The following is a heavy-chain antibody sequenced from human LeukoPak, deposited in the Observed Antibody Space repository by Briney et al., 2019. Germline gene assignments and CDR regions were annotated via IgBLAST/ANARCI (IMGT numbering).Heavy chain of an antibody. CDR1: GGSISSSSYY. CDR3: AKIFDWYFDL. V-gene: IGHV4-39*07. D-gene: IGHD2/OR15-2a*01. Sequence: PSETLSLTCTVSGGSISSSSYYWGWIRQPPGKGLEWIGSIYYSGSTYYNPSLKSRVTISVDTSKNQFSLKLSSVTAADTAVYYCAKIFDWYFDLWGRGTLVTVSS. J-gene: IGHJ2*01. CDR2: IYYSGST.